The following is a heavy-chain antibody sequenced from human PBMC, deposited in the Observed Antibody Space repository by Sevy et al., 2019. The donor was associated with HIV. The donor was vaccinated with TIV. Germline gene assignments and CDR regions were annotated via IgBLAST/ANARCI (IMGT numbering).Heavy chain of an antibody. D-gene: IGHD3-22*01. J-gene: IGHJ3*02. V-gene: IGHV1-18*04. CDR1: GYTFTSYG. CDR3: ARLDYYDSSGYYGDAFDI. Sequence: ASGKVSCKASGYTFTSYGITWVRQAPGQGLEWMGWISGYNGKTNYAQKLQGRVTMTTDTSTSTAYMELRSLRSDDTAVYYCARLDYYDSSGYYGDAFDIWGQGTMVTVSS. CDR2: ISGYNGKT.